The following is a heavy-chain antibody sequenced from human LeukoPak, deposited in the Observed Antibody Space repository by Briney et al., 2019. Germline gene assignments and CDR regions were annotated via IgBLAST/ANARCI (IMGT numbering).Heavy chain of an antibody. Sequence: SGTLSLTCAVSGGSISSSSWWSWVRQPPGKGLEWIGKIYHSGSTNYNPSLKSRVTISVDKSKNQFSLKLSSVTAADTAVYYCARSPYSSSWGGAFDIWGQGTMVTVSS. J-gene: IGHJ3*02. D-gene: IGHD6-13*01. CDR3: ARSPYSSSWGGAFDI. CDR1: GGSISSSSW. CDR2: IYHSGST. V-gene: IGHV4-4*02.